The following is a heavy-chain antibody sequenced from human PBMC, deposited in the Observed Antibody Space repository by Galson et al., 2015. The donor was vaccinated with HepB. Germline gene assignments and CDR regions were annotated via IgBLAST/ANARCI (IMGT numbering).Heavy chain of an antibody. J-gene: IGHJ4*02. CDR1: GYTFSSYA. D-gene: IGHD2-8*02. CDR3: ARGPNIVLVPEFDY. V-gene: IGHV1-3*04. CDR2: INTGNGDT. Sequence: SVKVSCKASGYTFSSYAMHWVRQAPGQRPEWMGWINTGNGDTKFSQRFRGRVTITRDTSVSTAYMELSSLRSEDTAVYYCARGPNIVLVPEFDYWGQGTLVIASS.